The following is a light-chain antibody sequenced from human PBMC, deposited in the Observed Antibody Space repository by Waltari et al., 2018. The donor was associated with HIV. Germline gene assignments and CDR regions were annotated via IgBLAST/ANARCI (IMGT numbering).Light chain of an antibody. CDR1: QSVDAM. J-gene: IGKJ2*01. CDR3: QQYVDWPRT. Sequence: IVMTQSPVTLSVSPGERATLSCRASQSVDAMLAWYQQKPGQAPRLLIYGASKRDTGVPVRFSGSGSGTEFTLTISSLQSEDYAVYYCQQYVDWPRTFGQGTKVEVK. CDR2: GAS. V-gene: IGKV3-15*01.